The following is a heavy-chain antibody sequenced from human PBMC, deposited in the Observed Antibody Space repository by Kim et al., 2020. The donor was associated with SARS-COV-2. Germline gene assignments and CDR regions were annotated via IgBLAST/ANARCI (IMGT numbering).Heavy chain of an antibody. Sequence: GGSLRLSCVASGFTFSSCAMSWVRQAPGKGLEWVSTISAGAGGTYYADSVKGRFTISRDNSKNTLYLQMNTLRAEDTAGYYCAKGAGMGTKPTHYWGQGT. D-gene: IGHD1-1*01. J-gene: IGHJ4*02. CDR3: AKGAGMGTKPTHY. CDR1: GFTFSSCA. V-gene: IGHV3-23*01. CDR2: ISAGAGGT.